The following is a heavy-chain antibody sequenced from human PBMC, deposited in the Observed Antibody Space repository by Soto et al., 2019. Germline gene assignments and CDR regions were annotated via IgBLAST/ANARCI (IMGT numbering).Heavy chain of an antibody. Sequence: PSETLSLTCAVYGGSFSGYYWSWIRQPPGKGLEWIGEINHSGSTNYNPSLKSRVTISVDTSKNQFSLKLSSVTAADTAVYYCASSNIAVAGTRFWLDPWGQGTLVTVSS. D-gene: IGHD6-19*01. CDR2: INHSGST. CDR1: GGSFSGYY. CDR3: ASSNIAVAGTRFWLDP. V-gene: IGHV4-34*01. J-gene: IGHJ5*02.